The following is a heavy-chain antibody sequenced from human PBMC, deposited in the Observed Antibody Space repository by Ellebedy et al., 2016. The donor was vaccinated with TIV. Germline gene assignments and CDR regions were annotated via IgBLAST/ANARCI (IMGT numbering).Heavy chain of an antibody. CDR3: AHRRPAARPWYFDY. CDR1: GFSLSTNGVG. J-gene: IGHJ4*02. Sequence: SGPTPVKPTQTLTLTCTFSGFSLSTNGVGVGWIRQSPGKALDWLALIYWNDGETYNPSLKSRLTITKDTSTNQVVLTMTNMDPVETATYYCAHRRPAARPWYFDYWGQGTLVTVSS. D-gene: IGHD6-6*01. V-gene: IGHV2-5*01. CDR2: IYWNDGE.